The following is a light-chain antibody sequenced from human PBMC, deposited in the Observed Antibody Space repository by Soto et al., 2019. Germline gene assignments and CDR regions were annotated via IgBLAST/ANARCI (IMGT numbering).Light chain of an antibody. J-gene: IGKJ3*01. CDR3: HQGSSFPFT. CDR2: GAS. V-gene: IGKV1-12*01. CDR1: QNITTW. Sequence: DIQMIQSPSSVSASVGDRVTVTCRASQNITTWLTWYQQTQGKAPHLLIYGASTLQLGVPSRFSGSCSETEFTPTMTCLQPEDFATYYCHQGSSFPFTFCPG.